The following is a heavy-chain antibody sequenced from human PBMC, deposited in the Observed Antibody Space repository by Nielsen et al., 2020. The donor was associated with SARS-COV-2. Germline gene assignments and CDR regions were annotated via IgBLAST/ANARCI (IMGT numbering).Heavy chain of an antibody. J-gene: IGHJ4*02. CDR1: GFTFSSYW. CDR2: IKQDGSEK. CDR3: ARDRGMTSDY. V-gene: IGHV3-7*05. Sequence: GESLKISCAASGFTFSSYWMSWVRQAPGKGLEWVANIKQDGSEKYYVDSVKGRFTISRDNAKNSLYLQMNSLRAGDTAVYYCARDRGMTSDYWGQGTLVTVSS.